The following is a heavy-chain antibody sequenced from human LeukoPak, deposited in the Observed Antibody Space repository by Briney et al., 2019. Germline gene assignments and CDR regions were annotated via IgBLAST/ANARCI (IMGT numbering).Heavy chain of an antibody. CDR1: RGTFSSYA. V-gene: IGHV1-69*13. Sequence: SLKLSPTPSRGTFSSYAISSVRQAPGQGLEWMGGIIPIFCTANYAQKFQGRVTITADESTSTAYMELSSLRSEDTAVYYCARDQQTGSAAGPFDYWGQGTLVTVSS. J-gene: IGHJ4*02. CDR2: IIPIFCTA. CDR3: ARDQQTGSAAGPFDY. D-gene: IGHD6-13*01.